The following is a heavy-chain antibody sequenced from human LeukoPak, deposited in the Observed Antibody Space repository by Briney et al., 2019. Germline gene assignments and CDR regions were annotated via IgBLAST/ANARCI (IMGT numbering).Heavy chain of an antibody. Sequence: GGSLRLSCAASGFTFSSYGMHWVRQAPGKGLEWVAVISYDGSNKYYADSVKGRFTISRDNSKNTLYLQMNSLRAEDTAVYYCAKDRRVFDGRYSPASFFDYWGQGTLVTVSS. CDR3: AKDRRVFDGRYSPASFFDY. CDR1: GFTFSSYG. D-gene: IGHD3-9*01. CDR2: ISYDGSNK. J-gene: IGHJ4*02. V-gene: IGHV3-30*18.